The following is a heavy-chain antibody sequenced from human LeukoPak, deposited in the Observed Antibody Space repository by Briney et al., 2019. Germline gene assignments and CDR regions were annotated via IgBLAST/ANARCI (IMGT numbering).Heavy chain of an antibody. J-gene: IGHJ6*03. CDR3: AKAAILSSSYNYYYYTDV. Sequence: GGSLRLSCAASRFTFSSYAMSWVRQAPGKGLEWVSGISGSGDSTYYADSVKGRFTISRDNSKNTQYLQMNSLRAEDTAVYYCAKAAILSSSYNYYYYTDVWGKGTTVTVSS. D-gene: IGHD2-2*01. CDR2: ISGSGDST. V-gene: IGHV3-23*01. CDR1: RFTFSSYA.